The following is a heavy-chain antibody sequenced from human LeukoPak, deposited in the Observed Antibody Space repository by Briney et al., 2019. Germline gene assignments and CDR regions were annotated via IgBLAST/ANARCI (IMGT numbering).Heavy chain of an antibody. J-gene: IGHJ4*02. Sequence: PGGSLRLSCAASGVTVSSSYMSWVPQAPGKGLGWGSIMYSGGATDYADSVSGRLTISRDNSKNTLYLQMNSLRVEDTAVYYCARRGGERHPLIDYWGQGTLVTVSS. CDR1: GVTVSSSY. CDR3: ARRGGERHPLIDY. CDR2: MYSGGAT. V-gene: IGHV3-66*01. D-gene: IGHD1-1*01.